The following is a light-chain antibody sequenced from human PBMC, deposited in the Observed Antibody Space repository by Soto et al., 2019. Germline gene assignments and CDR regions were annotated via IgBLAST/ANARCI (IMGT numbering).Light chain of an antibody. Sequence: QSALTQPASVSGSPGQSITISCTGTSSDVGGYNYVSWYQQHPGKAPKLMIYDVSNRPSGVSNRFSGSKSGSTASLTISGLQAEDEADYYCRSYTSSSTLVVFGGGTKLTVL. J-gene: IGLJ2*01. CDR2: DVS. CDR3: RSYTSSSTLVV. CDR1: SSDVGGYNY. V-gene: IGLV2-14*01.